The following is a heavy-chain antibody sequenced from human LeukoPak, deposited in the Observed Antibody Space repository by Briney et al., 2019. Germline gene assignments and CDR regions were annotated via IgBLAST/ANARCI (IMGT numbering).Heavy chain of an antibody. V-gene: IGHV3-30*18. Sequence: PGSPLRLSCAPSGFTLSSYGMHWVREAPGKPLEWVVLLSYYGADKNYSDSVKGRFNISRDNSKNTLYPQMHSLSGEDTGLLYCANAAGTWLAQPDHWGQGTLVIVSS. CDR2: LSYYGADK. CDR3: ANAAGTWLAQPDH. J-gene: IGHJ4*02. D-gene: IGHD6-19*01. CDR1: GFTLSSYG.